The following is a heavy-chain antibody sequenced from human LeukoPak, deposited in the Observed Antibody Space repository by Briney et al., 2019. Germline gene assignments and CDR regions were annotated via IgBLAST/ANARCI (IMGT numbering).Heavy chain of an antibody. D-gene: IGHD3-22*01. CDR2: ISYDGSNK. J-gene: IGHJ4*02. Sequence: PGRSLRLSCAASGFTFSSYAMHWARQAPGKGLEWVAVISYDGSNKYYADSVKGRFTISRDNSKNTLYLQMNSLRAEDTAVYYCARDSNHYYDSSGGVGYWGQGTLVTVSS. V-gene: IGHV3-30-3*01. CDR3: ARDSNHYYDSSGGVGY. CDR1: GFTFSSYA.